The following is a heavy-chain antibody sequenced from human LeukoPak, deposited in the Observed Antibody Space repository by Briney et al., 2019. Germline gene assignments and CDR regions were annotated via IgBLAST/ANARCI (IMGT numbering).Heavy chain of an antibody. CDR3: ARAGGYYSRRGTDYMDV. CDR2: ISAYNGDT. Sequence: ASVKVSCTASGYTFSSYGISWVRQAPGQGLEWMGWISAYNGDTNYAQKFQGRVTLTTDTSTTTAYMELRSLRSDDTAVYYCARAGGYYSRRGTDYMDVWGKGTTVTVSS. CDR1: GYTFSSYG. D-gene: IGHD2-21*02. V-gene: IGHV1-18*01. J-gene: IGHJ6*03.